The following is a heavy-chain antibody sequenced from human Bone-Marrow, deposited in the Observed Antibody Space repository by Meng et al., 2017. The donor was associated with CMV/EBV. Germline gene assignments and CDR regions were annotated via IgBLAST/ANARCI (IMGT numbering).Heavy chain of an antibody. V-gene: IGHV1-18*01. D-gene: IGHD6-13*01. CDR3: ARGDSSSWYEGVDY. J-gene: IGHJ4*02. CDR2: ISAYNGNT. Sequence: VSVKVSCKASGYTFTSYGISWVRQAPGQGLEWMGWISAYNGNTNYAQKLQGRVTMTTDTSTSTAYMELRSLRSDDTAVYYCARGDSSSWYEGVDYWGQGTLVTVSS. CDR1: GYTFTSYG.